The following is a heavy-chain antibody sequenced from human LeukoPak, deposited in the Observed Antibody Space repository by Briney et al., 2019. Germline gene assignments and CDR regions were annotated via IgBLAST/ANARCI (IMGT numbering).Heavy chain of an antibody. V-gene: IGHV3-11*04. CDR3: ARGVLRYFDWLSQ. D-gene: IGHD3-9*01. CDR2: ITSAGTI. Sequence: GGSLRLSCAASGFTFSDYYMTWIRQAPGKGLEWVSYITSAGTIYNADSMKGRFTISRDNAKNSLYLQMNSLRAEDTAVYYCARGVLRYFDWLSQWGQGTLVTVSS. CDR1: GFTFSDYY. J-gene: IGHJ4*02.